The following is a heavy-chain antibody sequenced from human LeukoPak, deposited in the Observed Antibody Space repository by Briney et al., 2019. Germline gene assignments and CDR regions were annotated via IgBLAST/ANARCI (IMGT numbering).Heavy chain of an antibody. CDR3: ARGRWFGELLTLDFDY. CDR1: GGSVSSGSYC. CDR2: IYYSGST. D-gene: IGHD3-10*01. J-gene: IGHJ4*02. Sequence: SETLSLTCTVSGGSVSSGSYCWSWIRQPPGKGLEWIGYIYYSGSTNYNPSLKSRVTISVDTSKNQFSLKLSSVTAADTAVYYCARGRWFGELLTLDFDYWGQGTLVTVSS. V-gene: IGHV4-61*01.